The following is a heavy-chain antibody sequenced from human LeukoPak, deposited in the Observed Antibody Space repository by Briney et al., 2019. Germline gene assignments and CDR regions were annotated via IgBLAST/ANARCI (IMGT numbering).Heavy chain of an antibody. J-gene: IGHJ4*02. CDR2: IKPDGSAM. Sequence: GGSLRLSCAASGFTFTTYWMTWVRQAPGKGPEWVAIIKPDGSAMFYVDSVKGRFTISRDNAKNSLHLQMNSLRAEDTAIYYCARGMSGSYDYWGQGTLVTVSS. D-gene: IGHD1-26*01. CDR1: GFTFTTYW. CDR3: ARGMSGSYDY. V-gene: IGHV3-7*05.